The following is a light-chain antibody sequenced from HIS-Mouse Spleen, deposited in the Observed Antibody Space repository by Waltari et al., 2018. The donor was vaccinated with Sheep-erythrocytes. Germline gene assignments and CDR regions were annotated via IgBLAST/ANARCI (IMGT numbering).Light chain of an antibody. CDR3: QQYNNWPRT. J-gene: IGKJ1*01. V-gene: IGKV3-15*01. Sequence: EIVMTQSPATLSVSPGERATLSCRASQSVSSNLAWYQQKSGQSPRHLIDGAPTRATGIPARFSGGGSGTEFTLTISSMQSEDFAVYYCQQYNNWPRTFGQGTKVEIK. CDR1: QSVSSN. CDR2: GAP.